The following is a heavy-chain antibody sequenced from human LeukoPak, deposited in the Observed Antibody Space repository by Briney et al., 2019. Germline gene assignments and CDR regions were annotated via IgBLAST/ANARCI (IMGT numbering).Heavy chain of an antibody. J-gene: IGHJ6*02. CDR1: GGSFSGYY. CDR2: INHSGSI. D-gene: IGHD3-10*01. V-gene: IGHV4-34*01. Sequence: SETLSLTCAVYGGSFSGYYWSWIRQPPGKGLEWIGEINHSGSINYNPSLKSRVTISVDTSKNQFSLKLSSVTAADTAVYYCARLGWFGGRSRPYYYGMDVWGQGTTVTVSS. CDR3: ARLGWFGGRSRPYYYGMDV.